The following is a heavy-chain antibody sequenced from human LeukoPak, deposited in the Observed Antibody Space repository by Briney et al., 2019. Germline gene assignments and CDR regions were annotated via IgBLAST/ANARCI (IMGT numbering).Heavy chain of an antibody. CDR3: AKEGALVGANRGSFDY. D-gene: IGHD1-26*01. CDR2: ISGSGGST. Sequence: GGSLRLSCAAPGFTFSSYAMSWVRQAPGKGLEWVSAISGSGGSTYYADSVKGRFTISRDNSKNTLYLQMNSLRAEDTAVYYCAKEGALVGANRGSFDYWGQGTLVTVSS. V-gene: IGHV3-23*01. CDR1: GFTFSSYA. J-gene: IGHJ4*02.